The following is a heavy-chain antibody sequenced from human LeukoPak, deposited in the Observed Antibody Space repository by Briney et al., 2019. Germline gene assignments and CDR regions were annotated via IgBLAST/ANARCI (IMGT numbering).Heavy chain of an antibody. CDR2: IKQDGSEK. CDR1: GFTFSSYS. J-gene: IGHJ4*02. D-gene: IGHD3-10*01. CDR3: ARSRSLITMVRGVILGY. V-gene: IGHV3-7*01. Sequence: GGSLRLSCAASGFTFSSYSMSWVRQAPGKGLEWVGNIKQDGSEKYYVDSVKGRFTISRDNAKNSLYLQMNSLRAEDTAVYFCARSRSLITMVRGVILGYWGQGTLVTVSS.